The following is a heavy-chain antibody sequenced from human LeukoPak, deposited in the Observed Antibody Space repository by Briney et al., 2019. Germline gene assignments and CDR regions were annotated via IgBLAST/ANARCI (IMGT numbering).Heavy chain of an antibody. V-gene: IGHV3-15*01. Sequence: GGTLRLFCAASVFTFNNAWMIWVRQAPGKGLEESVRLKSDGGTKDYVAPAKRSFTISRDDSISRLHLQMNSLKAEDTPVFYCTTDLGDYGDYLRCWGQGTLVTVSS. D-gene: IGHD4-17*01. J-gene: IGHJ4*02. CDR3: TTDLGDYGDYLRC. CDR2: LKSDGGTK. CDR1: VFTFNNAW.